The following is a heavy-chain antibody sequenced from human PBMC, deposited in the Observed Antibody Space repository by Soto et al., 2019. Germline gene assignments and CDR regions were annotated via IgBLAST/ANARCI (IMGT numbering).Heavy chain of an antibody. CDR1: GYSFTSYW. CDR3: ARQARGENYYYYYGMDV. V-gene: IGHV5-10-1*01. D-gene: IGHD3-10*01. Sequence: PGESLKISCNGSGYSFTSYWISWVRQMPGKGLEWMGRIDPSDSYTNYSPSFQGHVTISADKSISTAYLQWSSLKASDTAMYYCARQARGENYYYYYGMDVWGQGTTVTVSS. J-gene: IGHJ6*02. CDR2: IDPSDSYT.